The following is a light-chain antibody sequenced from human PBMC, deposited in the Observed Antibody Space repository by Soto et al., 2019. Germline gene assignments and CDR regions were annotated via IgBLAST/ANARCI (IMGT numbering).Light chain of an antibody. CDR1: SSDVGARDY. J-gene: IGLJ2*01. CDR3: CSYAGSYTLV. CDR2: DVS. V-gene: IGLV2-11*01. Sequence: QSALTQPRSVSGSPGQSVTISCTGTSSDVGARDYVSWYQQHPGKAPKLMIYDVSKRPSVVPDRFSGSKSGNTASLTISGLQAEDEADYYCCSYAGSYTLVFGGGTKVTVL.